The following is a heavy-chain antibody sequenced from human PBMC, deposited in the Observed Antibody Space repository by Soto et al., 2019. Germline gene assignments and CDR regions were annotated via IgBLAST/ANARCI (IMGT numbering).Heavy chain of an antibody. Sequence: GASVEVSCKASGYTLTSYAIAWVRQAPGQRLEWMGWINAGNGNTKYSQKFQGRVTITRDTSASTAYMELSSLRSEDTAVYYCARDLGGWPDYWGQGTLVTVSS. J-gene: IGHJ4*02. V-gene: IGHV1-3*01. CDR2: INAGNGNT. D-gene: IGHD2-15*01. CDR1: GYTLTSYA. CDR3: ARDLGGWPDY.